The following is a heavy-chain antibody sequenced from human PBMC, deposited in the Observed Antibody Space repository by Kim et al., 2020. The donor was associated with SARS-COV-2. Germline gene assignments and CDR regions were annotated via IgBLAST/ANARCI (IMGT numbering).Heavy chain of an antibody. CDR1: GFTVSNNY. J-gene: IGHJ4*02. CDR3: ARDHVSGLGYLDY. V-gene: IGHV3-53*01. Sequence: GGSLRLSCAASGFTVSNNYMSWVRQAPGKGLEWVSIIYSGGSTNYADSVKGRFTISRDNSKNTLYLHMNSLRAEDTAIYYCARDHVSGLGYLDYWGQGTLVTVSS. CDR2: IYSGGST. D-gene: IGHD3-10*01.